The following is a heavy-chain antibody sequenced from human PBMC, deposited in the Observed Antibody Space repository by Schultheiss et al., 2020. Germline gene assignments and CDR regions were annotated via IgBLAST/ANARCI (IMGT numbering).Heavy chain of an antibody. D-gene: IGHD6-13*01. CDR3: ARVPYSSSYHYFDY. J-gene: IGHJ4*02. CDR1: GGSISSYY. CDR2: IYTSGST. V-gene: IGHV4-4*07. Sequence: SETLSLTCTVSGGSISSYYWSWIRQPAGKGLEWIGRIYTSGSTNYNPSLKSRVTISVDTSKNQFSLKLSSVTAADTAVYYCARVPYSSSYHYFDYWGRGTLVTVSS.